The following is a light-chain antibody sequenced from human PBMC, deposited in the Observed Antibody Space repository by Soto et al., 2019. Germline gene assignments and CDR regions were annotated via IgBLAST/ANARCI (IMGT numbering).Light chain of an antibody. V-gene: IGKV1-5*03. CDR3: QQYNSNSEIS. CDR2: KAS. CDR1: QSIGRW. Sequence: DIQMTQSPSTLSASVGDRVTITCRASQSIGRWLAWYQQKPGKDPKLLIYKASTLETGVPSRFSGSGSGTDFTLTISSLQPDDFATYYCQQYNSNSEISFGPGTKVDIK. J-gene: IGKJ3*01.